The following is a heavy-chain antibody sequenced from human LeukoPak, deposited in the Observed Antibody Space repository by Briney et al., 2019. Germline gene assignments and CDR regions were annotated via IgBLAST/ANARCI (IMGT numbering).Heavy chain of an antibody. CDR3: AREVRQWYYFDY. CDR1: GFTVSSNY. V-gene: IGHV3-53*01. Sequence: GGSLRHSCAASGFTVSSNYMSWVRQAPGRGLEWVSVIYSGGSTYYADSVKGRFTISRDNSKNTLYLQMNSLRAEDTAVYYCAREVRQWYYFDYWGQGTLVTVSS. CDR2: IYSGGST. J-gene: IGHJ4*02. D-gene: IGHD3-10*01.